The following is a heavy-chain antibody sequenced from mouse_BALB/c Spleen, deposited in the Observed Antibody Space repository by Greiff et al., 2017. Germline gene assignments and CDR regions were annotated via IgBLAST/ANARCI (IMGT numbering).Heavy chain of an antibody. CDR2: IRNKANGYTT. V-gene: IGHV7-3*02. Sequence: EVQRVESGGGLVQPGGSLRLSCATSGFTFTDYYMSWVRQPPGKALEWLGFIRNKANGYTTEYSASVKGRFTISRDNSQSILYLQMNTLRAEDSATYYCARALYDYDGWFAYWGQGTLVTVSA. J-gene: IGHJ3*01. D-gene: IGHD2-4*01. CDR3: ARALYDYDGWFAY. CDR1: GFTFTDYY.